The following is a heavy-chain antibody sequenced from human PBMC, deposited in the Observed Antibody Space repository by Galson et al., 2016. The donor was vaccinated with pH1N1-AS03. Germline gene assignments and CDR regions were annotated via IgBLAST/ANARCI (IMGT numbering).Heavy chain of an antibody. CDR3: VGQQWTTALGWSQPL. V-gene: IGHV3-73*01. J-gene: IGHJ4*02. CDR2: LNEGGSHAT. CDR1: SFTVGAST. Sequence: SLRLSCASSSFTVGASTIHWVRQASGKGLEWVGRLNEGGSHATLYSTSVRGRFTLSRDASQTTAYLLMNNLISEDTAVYYCVGQQWTTALGWSQPLWGQGTLVTVSS. D-gene: IGHD2-15*01.